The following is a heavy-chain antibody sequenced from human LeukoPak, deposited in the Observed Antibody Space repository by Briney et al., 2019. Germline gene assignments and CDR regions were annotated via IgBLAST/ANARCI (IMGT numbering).Heavy chain of an antibody. V-gene: IGHV1-2*06. CDR1: GYTFTGYY. D-gene: IGHD3-10*01. Sequence: ASVKVSCKASGYTFTGYYMHWVRQAPGQGLEWMGRINPNSGGTNYAQKFQGRVTMTRDTSISTAYMELSRLRSADTAVYYCARERGPITMVRGVIMRVFDYWGQGTLVTVSS. J-gene: IGHJ4*02. CDR3: ARERGPITMVRGVIMRVFDY. CDR2: INPNSGGT.